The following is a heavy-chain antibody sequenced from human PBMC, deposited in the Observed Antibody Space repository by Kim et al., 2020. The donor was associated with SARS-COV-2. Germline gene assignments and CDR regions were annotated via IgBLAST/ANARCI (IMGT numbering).Heavy chain of an antibody. J-gene: IGHJ1*01. D-gene: IGHD1-26*01. V-gene: IGHV1-69*13. CDR3: ARPLGSYSPMGR. CDR2: IIPIFGTA. Sequence: SVKVSCKASGGNFSSYAISWVRQAPGQGLEWMGGIIPIFGTANYAQKFQGRVTITADESTSTAYMELSSLRSEVTAVYYCARPLGSYSPMGRWGQGTLVTVSS. CDR1: GGNFSSYA.